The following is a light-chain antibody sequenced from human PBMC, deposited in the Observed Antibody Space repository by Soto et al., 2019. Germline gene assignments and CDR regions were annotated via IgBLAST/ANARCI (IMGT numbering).Light chain of an antibody. CDR1: QSVSSSY. CDR3: QQYVSSLFT. Sequence: EIVLTQSPGTLSLSPGERATLSCRASQSVSSSYLAWYQQKPGQAPRLLIYGASSRATGIPDRFSVSGSGTDFTLTISRLEPEEFAVYYCQQYVSSLFTFGPGTKVDIK. J-gene: IGKJ3*01. CDR2: GAS. V-gene: IGKV3-20*01.